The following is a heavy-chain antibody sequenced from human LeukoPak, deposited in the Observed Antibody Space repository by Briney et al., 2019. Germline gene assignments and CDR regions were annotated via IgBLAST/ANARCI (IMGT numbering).Heavy chain of an antibody. CDR1: GFTVSNNY. J-gene: IGHJ4*02. V-gene: IGHV3-53*01. Sequence: GGSLRLSCAASGFTVSNNYMNCVRQAPGKGREWVSIIYSDGNTYYADSVKGRFTGSRDNSKKTLDLQMNSMRAEDTAVYYCVRRGFGYGSPFDYWGQGTLVTVSS. D-gene: IGHD5-18*01. CDR2: IYSDGNT. CDR3: VRRGFGYGSPFDY.